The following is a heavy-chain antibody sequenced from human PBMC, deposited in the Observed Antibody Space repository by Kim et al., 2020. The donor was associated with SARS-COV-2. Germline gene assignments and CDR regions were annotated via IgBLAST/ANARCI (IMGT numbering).Heavy chain of an antibody. CDR3: AGDDGWFDP. Sequence: SDIYYATSVTGRFTNTRDNAKIYMDLQMNSLRAEDTAVYYCAGDDGWFDPWGQGTLVTVSS. CDR2: SDI. D-gene: IGHD1-1*01. V-gene: IGHV3-21*01. J-gene: IGHJ5*02.